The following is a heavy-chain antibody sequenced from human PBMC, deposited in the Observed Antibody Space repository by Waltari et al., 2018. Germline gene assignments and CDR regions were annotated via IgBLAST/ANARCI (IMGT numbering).Heavy chain of an antibody. CDR2: ISYNERNI. V-gene: IGHV3-30*04. CDR1: EFTFSSFP. Sequence: QVQLVESGGGVVQPGRSLRLSCAASEFTFSSFPLPGVRQAPGKGLEWVAVISYNERNIYYVDSVKGRFIISRDNSRKMLYLQMNSLRTEDTAVYYCARDYCDRTNCHGMDVWGQGTTVTVSS. D-gene: IGHD3-22*01. J-gene: IGHJ6*02. CDR3: ARDYCDRTNCHGMDV.